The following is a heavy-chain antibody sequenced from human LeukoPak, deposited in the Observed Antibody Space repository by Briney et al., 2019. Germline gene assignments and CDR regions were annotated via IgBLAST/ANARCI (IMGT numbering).Heavy chain of an antibody. CDR1: GGSISSGGYS. CDR2: IYHNGST. D-gene: IGHD2-2*01. CDR3: ARGAGVDCSSTSCYVEKFDY. V-gene: IGHV4-30-2*01. Sequence: PSETLSLTCAVSGGSISSGGYSWSWIRQPPGKGLEWIGYIYHNGSTYYNPSLKSRVTISVDRSKNQFSRKLSSVTAADTAVYYCARGAGVDCSSTSCYVEKFDYWGQGTLVTVSS. J-gene: IGHJ4*02.